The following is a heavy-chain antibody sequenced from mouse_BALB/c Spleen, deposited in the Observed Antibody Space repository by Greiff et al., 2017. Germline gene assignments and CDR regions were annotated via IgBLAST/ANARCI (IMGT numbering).Heavy chain of an antibody. CDR3: AAAYYRYDADY. V-gene: IGHV1S81*02. CDR1: GYTFTSYW. J-gene: IGHJ2*01. D-gene: IGHD2-14*01. CDR2: INPSNGRT. Sequence: VQLQQPGAELVKPGASVKLSCKASGYTFTSYWMHWVKQRPGQGLEWIGEINPSNGRTNYNEKFKSKATLTVDKSSSTAYMQLSSLTSEDSAVYYCAAAYYRYDADYWGQGTTLTVSS.